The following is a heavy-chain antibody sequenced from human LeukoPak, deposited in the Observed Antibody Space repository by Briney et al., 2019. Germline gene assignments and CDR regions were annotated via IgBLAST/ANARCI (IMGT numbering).Heavy chain of an antibody. CDR2: ISSSSSTI. Sequence: GGSLRLSCAASGFTFSSYSMNWVRQAPGKGLEWVSYISSSSSTIYYADSVKGRFTISRDNAKNSLYLQMNSLRAEDTAVYYCARWGPFDFWSGYSSFDYWGQGTLVTVSS. CDR3: ARWGPFDFWSGYSSFDY. CDR1: GFTFSSYS. D-gene: IGHD3-3*01. V-gene: IGHV3-48*01. J-gene: IGHJ4*02.